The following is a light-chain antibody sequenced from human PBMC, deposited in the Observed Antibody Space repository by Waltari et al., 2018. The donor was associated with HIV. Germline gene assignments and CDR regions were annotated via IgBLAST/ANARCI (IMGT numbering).Light chain of an antibody. V-gene: IGKV3-15*01. CDR1: QSVGNS. CDR2: GAS. J-gene: IGKJ5*01. CDR3: QHYDNWPPWT. Sequence: EIVLTQSPGSLSVSPGERATLSCRASQSVGNSLAWYQHKPGQAPRRLIYGASTRAAGIPPRFSGSGSGTQFTLTISRLQSEDFAVYYCQHYDNWPPWTFGQGTRLEIK.